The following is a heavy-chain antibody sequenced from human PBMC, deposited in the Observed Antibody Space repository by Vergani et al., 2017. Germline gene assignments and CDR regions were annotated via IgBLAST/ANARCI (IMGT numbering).Heavy chain of an antibody. D-gene: IGHD6-13*01. V-gene: IGHV4-34*01. J-gene: IGHJ6*02. CDR3: ARGSSGQLGAYGMDV. CDR1: GGSFSGYY. Sequence: QVQLQQWGAGLLKPSENLSLTCAVYGGSFSGYYWSWIRQPPGKGLEWIVEINHSGSTNYNPSLKSRVTISVDTSKNQFSLKLSSVTAADTAVYYCARGSSGQLGAYGMDVWGQGTTVTVSS. CDR2: INHSGST.